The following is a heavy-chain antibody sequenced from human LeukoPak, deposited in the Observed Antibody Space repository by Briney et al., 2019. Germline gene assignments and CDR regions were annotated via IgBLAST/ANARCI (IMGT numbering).Heavy chain of an antibody. CDR2: IYHSGST. CDR1: GYSISSGYY. CDR3: ARVGDYVWGSNNWFDP. D-gene: IGHD3-16*01. V-gene: IGHV4-38-2*02. J-gene: IGHJ5*02. Sequence: TSETLSLTCTVSGYSISSGYYWGWIRQPPGKGLEWIGSIYHSGSTYYNPSLKSRVTISVDTSKNQFSLKLSSVTAADTAVYYCARVGDYVWGSNNWFDPWGQGTLVTVSS.